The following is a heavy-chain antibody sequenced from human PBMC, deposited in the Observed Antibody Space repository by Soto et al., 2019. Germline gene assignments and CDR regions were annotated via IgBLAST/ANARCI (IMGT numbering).Heavy chain of an antibody. D-gene: IGHD4-17*01. J-gene: IGHJ4*02. CDR1: GFTFSSYA. CDR3: ARDRGLRYLFDY. V-gene: IGHV3-30-3*01. CDR2: ISYDGSNK. Sequence: QVQLVESGGGVVQPGRSLRLSCAASGFTFSSYAMHWVRQAPGKGLEWVAVISYDGSNKYYADSVKGRFTISRDNSKNTLYLQMNSLRAEDTAVYYCARDRGLRYLFDYWGQATLVTVSS.